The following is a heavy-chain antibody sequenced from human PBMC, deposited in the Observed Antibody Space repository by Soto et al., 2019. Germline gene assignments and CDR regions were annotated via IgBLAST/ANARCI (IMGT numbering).Heavy chain of an antibody. CDR1: GFTFDDYT. J-gene: IGHJ5*02. Sequence: PGGSLRLSCAASGFTFDDYTMHWVRQAPGKGLEWVSLISWDGGSTYYADSVKGRFTISRDNSKNSLYLQMNSLRTEDTALYYCAKGPARGSGKTGWFDPWGQGTLVTVSS. V-gene: IGHV3-43*01. CDR3: AKGPARGSGKTGWFDP. CDR2: ISWDGGST. D-gene: IGHD3-10*01.